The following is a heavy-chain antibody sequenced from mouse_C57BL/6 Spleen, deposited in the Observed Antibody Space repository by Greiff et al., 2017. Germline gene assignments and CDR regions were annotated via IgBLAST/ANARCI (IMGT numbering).Heavy chain of an antibody. D-gene: IGHD1-1*01. CDR3: ARPPLYYGSSYGSFDY. J-gene: IGHJ2*01. CDR2: IYPRDGST. Sequence: QVQLQQSGPELVKPGASVKLSCKASGYTFTSYDINWVKQRPGQGLEWIGWIYPRDGSTKYNEKFKGKATLTVDTSSSTAYMELHSLTSEDSAVYFCARPPLYYGSSYGSFDYWGQGTTLTVSS. CDR1: GYTFTSYD. V-gene: IGHV1-85*01.